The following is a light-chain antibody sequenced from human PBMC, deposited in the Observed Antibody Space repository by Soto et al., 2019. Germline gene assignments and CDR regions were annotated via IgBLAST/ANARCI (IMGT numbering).Light chain of an antibody. CDR2: DAS. V-gene: IGKV1-5*01. CDR1: QTISTW. Sequence: GDRVTITCRASQTISTWLAWYQQKPGKAPKLLIYDASSLESGVPSRFSGSASGTEFTLTISSLQPDDFATYYCQQYSSYPHTFGQGTKLEIK. J-gene: IGKJ2*01. CDR3: QQYSSYPHT.